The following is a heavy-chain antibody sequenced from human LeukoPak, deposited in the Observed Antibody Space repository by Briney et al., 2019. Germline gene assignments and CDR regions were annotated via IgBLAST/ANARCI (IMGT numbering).Heavy chain of an antibody. CDR3: ARPGYSGHFDY. CDR2: INPSGGST. J-gene: IGHJ4*02. V-gene: IGHV1-46*01. Sequence: ASVKVSCKASGYTFTSYYMHWVRQAPGQGLEWMGIINPSGGSTSYAQKFQGRVTMTRDMSTSTVYMELSSLRSEDTAVYYCARPGYSGHFDYWGQGTLVTVSS. D-gene: IGHD5-12*01. CDR1: GYTFTSYY.